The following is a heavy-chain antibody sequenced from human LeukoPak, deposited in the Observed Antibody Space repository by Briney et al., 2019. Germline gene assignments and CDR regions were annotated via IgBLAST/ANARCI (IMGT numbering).Heavy chain of an antibody. CDR2: IYHSGST. CDR1: GGSISSSNW. J-gene: IGHJ5*02. Sequence: KASETLSLTCAVSGGSISSSNWWSWVRQPPGKGLEWIGEIYHSGSTNYNPSLKSRVTISVDKSKNQFSLKLNSVTAADTAVYFCARSGTYYNNWFDPWGQGTLVTVSS. V-gene: IGHV4-4*02. CDR3: ARSGTYYNNWFDP. D-gene: IGHD3-10*01.